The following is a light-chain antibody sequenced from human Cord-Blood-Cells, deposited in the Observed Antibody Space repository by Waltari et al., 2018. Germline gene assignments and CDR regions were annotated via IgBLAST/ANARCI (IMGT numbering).Light chain of an antibody. V-gene: IGLV2-14*01. CDR3: SSYTSSSTWV. J-gene: IGLJ3*02. CDR2: DVS. Sequence: QSALTQPASVSGSPGPSITISCTGTSSDVGGYNYVSWYQQHTGKAPKLMIYDVSQRPSGVSNRFSGSKSGNTASLTISGLQAEDEADYYCSSYTSSSTWVFGGGTKLTVL. CDR1: SSDVGGYNY.